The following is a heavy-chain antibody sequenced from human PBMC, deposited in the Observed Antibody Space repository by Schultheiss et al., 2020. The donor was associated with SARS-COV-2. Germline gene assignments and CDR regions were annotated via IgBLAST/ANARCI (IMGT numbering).Heavy chain of an antibody. V-gene: IGHV3-7*01. CDR1: GFSFTSYW. CDR2: IKQDGSDK. Sequence: GGSLRLSCAASGFSFTSYWMSWVRQAPGKGLEWVANIKQDGSDKNYVESVKGRFTVSRDSAKSLLYLQMDSLRPEDTAVYYCARDGRRYYYDTSAYFDYWGQGTLVTVAS. D-gene: IGHD3-22*01. J-gene: IGHJ4*02. CDR3: ARDGRRYYYDTSAYFDY.